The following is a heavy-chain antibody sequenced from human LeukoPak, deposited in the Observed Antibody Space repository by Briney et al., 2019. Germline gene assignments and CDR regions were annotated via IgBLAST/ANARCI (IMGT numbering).Heavy chain of an antibody. Sequence: PGGPLRLSCADSGFTFSTYSMNWVRQAPGKGREWVSYISSGSTTIHYADSVKGRFTISRDNAKNSLYLQMNSLRAEDTAVYYCAPWGVPGEWGPGTLVTVSS. V-gene: IGHV3-48*04. D-gene: IGHD3-10*02. CDR3: APWGVPGE. CDR2: ISSGSTTI. J-gene: IGHJ4*02. CDR1: GFTFSTYS.